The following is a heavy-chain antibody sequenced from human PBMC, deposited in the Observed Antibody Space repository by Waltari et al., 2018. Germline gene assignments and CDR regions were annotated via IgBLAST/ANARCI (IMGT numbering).Heavy chain of an antibody. Sequence: QVQLQESGPGLVKPSETLSLTCTVSGDSINNYYWTWIRQPPGKGLEWIAYVYYSGTTNYNPSLKSRVTISLDRSKNHFSLRLNSVTAADTAVDYCARSMREVSSTSGGFAHWGQGTQVTVSS. D-gene: IGHD2-2*01. CDR3: ARSMREVSSTSGGFAH. CDR2: VYYSGTT. V-gene: IGHV4-59*01. CDR1: GDSINNYY. J-gene: IGHJ4*02.